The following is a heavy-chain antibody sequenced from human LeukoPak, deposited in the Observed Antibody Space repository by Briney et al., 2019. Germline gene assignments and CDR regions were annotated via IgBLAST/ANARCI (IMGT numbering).Heavy chain of an antibody. CDR2: ISYDGSNK. J-gene: IGHJ6*04. CDR3: ARDRRAGLRYFDWLTNYYYYGMDV. V-gene: IGHV3-30*04. CDR1: GFTFSSYA. D-gene: IGHD3-9*01. Sequence: GGSLRLSCAASGFTFSSYAMYWVRPAPGKGLGWVAVISYDGSNKYYADSVKGRFTISRDNSKNTLYLQMNSLRAEDTAVYYCARDRRAGLRYFDWLTNYYYYGMDVWGKGTTVTVSS.